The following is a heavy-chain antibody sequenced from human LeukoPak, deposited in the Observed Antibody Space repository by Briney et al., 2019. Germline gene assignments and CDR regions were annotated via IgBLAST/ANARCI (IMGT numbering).Heavy chain of an antibody. CDR3: AKDQRKKGITMVRGVIIPWFDP. J-gene: IGHJ5*02. CDR2: ISGSGGST. Sequence: PGGSLRLSCAASGFTFSSYAMSWVRQAPGKGLGWVSAISGSGGSTYYADSVKGRFTISRDNSKNTLYLQMNSLRAEDTAVYYCAKDQRKKGITMVRGVIIPWFDPWGQGTLVTVSS. CDR1: GFTFSSYA. D-gene: IGHD3-10*01. V-gene: IGHV3-23*01.